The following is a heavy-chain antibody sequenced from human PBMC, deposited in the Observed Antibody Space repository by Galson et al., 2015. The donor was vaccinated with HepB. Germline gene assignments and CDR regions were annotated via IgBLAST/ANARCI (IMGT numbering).Heavy chain of an antibody. D-gene: IGHD1-26*01. CDR3: AKRQDGNPTSGTDYFDY. V-gene: IGHV3-23*01. Sequence: SLRLSCAASGFTFSSYAMSWVRQAPGKGLEWVSAISGSGGSTYYADSVKGRFTISRDNSKNTLYLQMNSLRAEDTAVYYCAKRQDGNPTSGTDYFDYWGQGTLVTVSS. CDR1: GFTFSSYA. J-gene: IGHJ4*02. CDR2: ISGSGGST.